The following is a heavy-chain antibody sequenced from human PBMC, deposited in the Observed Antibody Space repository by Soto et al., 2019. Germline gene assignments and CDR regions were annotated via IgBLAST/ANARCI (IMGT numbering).Heavy chain of an antibody. CDR2: INPNSGGT. Sequence: GASVKVSCKASGGTFSSYTISWVRQSPGQGLEWMGWINPNSGGTNYAQKFQGWVTMTRDTSISTAYMELSRLRSDDTAVYYCARASYYYGSGSLDVWGKGTTVTVSS. CDR3: ARASYYYGSGSLDV. V-gene: IGHV1-2*04. CDR1: GGTFSSYT. J-gene: IGHJ6*04. D-gene: IGHD3-10*01.